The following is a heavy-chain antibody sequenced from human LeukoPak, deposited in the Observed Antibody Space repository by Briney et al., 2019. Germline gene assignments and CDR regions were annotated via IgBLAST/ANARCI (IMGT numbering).Heavy chain of an antibody. CDR3: ARQGFDSGFDY. CDR1: GFSFRRYY. Sequence: PGGSLRLSGAASGFSFRRYYMSWFRQAPGKGLQWVSVLFSGGDTYYADSVKDRFSISRDSSRETLFLQMNSLRADDTAVYYCARQGFDSGFDYWGHGTMVTVSS. CDR2: LFSGGDT. J-gene: IGHJ4*01. D-gene: IGHD2-21*01. V-gene: IGHV3-66*04.